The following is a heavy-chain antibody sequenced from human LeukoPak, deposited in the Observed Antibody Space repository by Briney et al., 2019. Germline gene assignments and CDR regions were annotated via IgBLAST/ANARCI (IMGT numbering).Heavy chain of an antibody. CDR2: IYSGGTT. Sequence: GGSLRLSCAASGFTVSTNCMTWVRQAPGKGLEWVSTIYSGGTTYYADSVMGRFTISRHNSRNTLYLQMNSLRAEDTAVHYCARVDTVMAYYFDLWGQGTLVTVS. CDR3: ARVDTVMAYYFDL. D-gene: IGHD5-18*01. J-gene: IGHJ4*02. V-gene: IGHV3-53*04. CDR1: GFTVSTNC.